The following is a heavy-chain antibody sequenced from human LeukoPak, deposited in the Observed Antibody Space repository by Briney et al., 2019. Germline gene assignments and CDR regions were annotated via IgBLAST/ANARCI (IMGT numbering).Heavy chain of an antibody. V-gene: IGHV3-74*01. J-gene: IGHJ4*02. CDR2: INRDGSRT. Sequence: GGSLRLSCAASGFTFSNYWIYWVRQVPGKGLVWVSRINRDGSRTSYADSVKGRFTISRDNAKNTLYLQMNSLRAEDTAVYSCARVVWFGESYYFDYWGQGTLVTVSS. CDR1: GFTFSNYW. CDR3: ARVVWFGESYYFDY. D-gene: IGHD3-10*01.